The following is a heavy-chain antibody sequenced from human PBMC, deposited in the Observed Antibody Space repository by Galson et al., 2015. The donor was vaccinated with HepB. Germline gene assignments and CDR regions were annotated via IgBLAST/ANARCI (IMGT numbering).Heavy chain of an antibody. CDR1: GGTFSSYA. D-gene: IGHD3-22*01. CDR2: INPSGGST. V-gene: IGHV1-46*03. Sequence: SVKVSCKASGGTFSSYAISWVRQAPGQGLEWMGIINPSGGSTSYAQKFQGRVTMTRDTSTSTVYMELSSLRSEDTAVYYCALLYDSSGYEVDYWGQGTLVTVSS. J-gene: IGHJ4*02. CDR3: ALLYDSSGYEVDY.